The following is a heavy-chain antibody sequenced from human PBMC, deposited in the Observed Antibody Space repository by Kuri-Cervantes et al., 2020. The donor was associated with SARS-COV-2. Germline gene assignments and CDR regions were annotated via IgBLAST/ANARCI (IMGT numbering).Heavy chain of an antibody. Sequence: GGSLRLSCAASGFTFSGHWIHWVRQAPGKGLVWVGRIKSKTDGGTTDYAAPVKGRFTISRDDSKNTLYLQMNSLKTEDTAVYYCTTDQQWFGESKIYYYGMDVWGQGTTVTVSS. CDR3: TTDQQWFGESKIYYYGMDV. CDR1: GFTFSGHW. J-gene: IGHJ6*02. CDR2: IKSKTDGGTT. D-gene: IGHD3-10*01. V-gene: IGHV3-15*07.